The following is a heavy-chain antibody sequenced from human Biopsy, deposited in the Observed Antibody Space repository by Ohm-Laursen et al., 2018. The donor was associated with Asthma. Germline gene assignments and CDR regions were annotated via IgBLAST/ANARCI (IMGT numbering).Heavy chain of an antibody. D-gene: IGHD3-10*01. Sequence: SLRLSCSASGFAVSRDHMFWVRQAPGKGLEWVSVIYSGGTSHTADSVRGGFTISRDYSKNTLYLQMHSLRAEDTAVYYCAKDERLYYGSDSKYMQPVPLGDWGQGTLVIVSA. CDR1: GFAVSRDH. V-gene: IGHV3-53*01. J-gene: IGHJ4*02. CDR2: IYSGGTS. CDR3: AKDERLYYGSDSKYMQPVPLGD.